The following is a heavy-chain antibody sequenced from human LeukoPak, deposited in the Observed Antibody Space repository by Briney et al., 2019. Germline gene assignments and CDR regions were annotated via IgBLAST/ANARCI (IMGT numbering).Heavy chain of an antibody. CDR1: GFTFNLYS. D-gene: IGHD2-15*01. J-gene: IGHJ4*02. CDR3: AKVLDYCDGGTCYNSGMDS. Sequence: GGSLRLSCLAAGFTFNLYSMHWGRQAPGKGREFVSVISSDGVYTYYASSVKGRFTISRDNSKNTVYLQMSSLGADATAVYYCAKVLDYCDGGTCYNSGMDSWGQGTLVTVSS. V-gene: IGHV3-64D*08. CDR2: ISSDGVYT.